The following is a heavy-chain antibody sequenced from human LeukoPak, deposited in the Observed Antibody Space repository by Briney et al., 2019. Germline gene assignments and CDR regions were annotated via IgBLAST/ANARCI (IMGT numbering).Heavy chain of an antibody. D-gene: IGHD2-2*01. CDR1: GFTFSSYE. CDR2: ISSSGSTI. CDR3: AGQLQEGFDY. V-gene: IGHV3-48*03. J-gene: IGHJ4*02. Sequence: GGSLRLSCAASGFTFSSYEMNWVRQAPGKGLEWVSYISSSGSTIYYADSVKGRFTISRDNSKNSLYLQMNSLRAEDTAVYYCAGQLQEGFDYWGQGTLVTVSS.